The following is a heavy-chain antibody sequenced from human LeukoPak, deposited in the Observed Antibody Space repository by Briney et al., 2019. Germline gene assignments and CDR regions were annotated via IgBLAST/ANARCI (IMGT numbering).Heavy chain of an antibody. Sequence: QPGGSLRLSCAASGFTFRMYWMYWVRQAPGKGLEWLASIKVDGSDTYYDDSVKGRFIISRDNAKNSLYLHMDSLRAEDTAVYYCARGAYSSGWAYFDHWGQGTLVTVSS. V-gene: IGHV3-7*01. D-gene: IGHD6-19*01. CDR3: ARGAYSSGWAYFDH. J-gene: IGHJ4*02. CDR2: IKVDGSDT. CDR1: GFTFRMYW.